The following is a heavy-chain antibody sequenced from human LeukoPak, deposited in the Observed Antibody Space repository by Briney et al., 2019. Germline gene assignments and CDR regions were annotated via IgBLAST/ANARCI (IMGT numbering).Heavy chain of an antibody. V-gene: IGHV3-23*01. CDR2: ISGSGGRT. D-gene: IGHD3-22*01. J-gene: IGHJ4*02. CDR3: AKRGVVIRVILVGFHKEANYFDS. CDR1: GITLSNYG. Sequence: GGSLRLSCAVSGITLSNYGMSWVRQAPGKVLEWVAGISGSGGRTNYADSVKGRFTVSRDNPKNTLYLQMNSLRAEDTAVYFCAKRGVVIRVILVGFHKEANYFDSWGQGALVIVSS.